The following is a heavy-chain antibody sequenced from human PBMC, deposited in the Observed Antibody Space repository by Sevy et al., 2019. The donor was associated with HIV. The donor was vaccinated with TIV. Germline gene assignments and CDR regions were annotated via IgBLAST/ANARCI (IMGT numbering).Heavy chain of an antibody. CDR2: VSLSGSA. CDR1: GVSFSDYY. J-gene: IGHJ4*02. D-gene: IGHD2-15*01. Sequence: SETLSLTCAVSGVSFSDYYWAWIRQPPGKGLEWIGEVSLSGSANYNPSLRSRVIMSLDTSNNHFSLKLTSVTAADTAVYYCARGPLFSPEYCSGGTCPTIDYWSQGTLVTVSS. CDR3: ARGPLFSPEYCSGGTCPTIDY. V-gene: IGHV4-34*01.